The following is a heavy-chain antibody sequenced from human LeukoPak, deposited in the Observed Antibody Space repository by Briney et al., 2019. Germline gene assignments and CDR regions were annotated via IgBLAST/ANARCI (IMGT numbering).Heavy chain of an antibody. Sequence: PSETLSLTCTVSGGSISSYYWSWIRQPPGKGLEWIGYIYDSGTTNYNPSLKSRVTIPVDTSKNQFSLTLSSVTAAGTAVYYCASRRSGWYYFDYWGQGTLVTVSS. J-gene: IGHJ4*02. CDR2: IYDSGTT. CDR1: GGSISSYY. V-gene: IGHV4-59*08. CDR3: ASRRSGWYYFDY. D-gene: IGHD6-19*01.